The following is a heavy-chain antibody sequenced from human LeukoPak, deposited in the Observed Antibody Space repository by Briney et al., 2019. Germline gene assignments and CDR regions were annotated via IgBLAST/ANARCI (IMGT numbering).Heavy chain of an antibody. CDR3: AKAVPGIAVAGANFDY. Sequence: QSGGSLRLSCATSGFTFSSIWMSWVRQAPGKGLEWVSALSGSGASTYYADSVKGRFTISRDNSKTTLYLQMNSLRAEDTAVYYCAKAVPGIAVAGANFDYWGQGTLVTVSS. CDR1: GFTFSSIW. J-gene: IGHJ4*02. V-gene: IGHV3-23*01. CDR2: LSGSGAST. D-gene: IGHD6-19*01.